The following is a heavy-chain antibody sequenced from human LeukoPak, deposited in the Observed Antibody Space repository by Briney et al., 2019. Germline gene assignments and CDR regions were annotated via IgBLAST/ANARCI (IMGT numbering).Heavy chain of an antibody. D-gene: IGHD1-26*01. V-gene: IGHV1-69*04. Sequence: SVKVSCKASVGTFSSYAISWVRQAPGQGLEWMGRIIPILGIANYAQKFQGRVTITADKSTGTAYMELSSLRSEDTAVYYCARVIVGATGYYFDYWGQGTLVTVSS. CDR1: VGTFSSYA. J-gene: IGHJ4*02. CDR2: IIPILGIA. CDR3: ARVIVGATGYYFDY.